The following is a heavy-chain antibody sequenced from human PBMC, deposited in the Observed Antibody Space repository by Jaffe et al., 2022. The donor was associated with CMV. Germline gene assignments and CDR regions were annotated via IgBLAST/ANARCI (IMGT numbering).Heavy chain of an antibody. CDR3: ATTSPRRAPWFDP. J-gene: IGHJ5*02. D-gene: IGHD4-17*01. V-gene: IGHV3-30*03. Sequence: QVQLVESGGGVVQPGRSLRLSCAASGFTFSSYGMHWVRQAPGKGLEWVAVISYDGSNKYYADSVKGRFTISRDNSKNTLYLQMNSLRAEDTAVYYCATTSPRRAPWFDPWGQGTLVTVSS. CDR2: ISYDGSNK. CDR1: GFTFSSYG.